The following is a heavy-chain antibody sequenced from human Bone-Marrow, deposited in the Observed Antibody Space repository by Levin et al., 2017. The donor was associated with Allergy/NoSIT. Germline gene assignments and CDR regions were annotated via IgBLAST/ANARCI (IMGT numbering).Heavy chain of an antibody. Sequence: RSQTLSLPCTVSGDSIRNYYWNWIRPPPGKGLEWIGHIYYTKNTNYNPSLKSRVTMSTDTSKNQFSLKLDSVTAADTAVYYCARSSYSGSDYWGQGTLVTVSS. V-gene: IGHV4-59*01. CDR3: ARSSYSGSDY. J-gene: IGHJ4*02. CDR2: IYYTKNT. CDR1: GDSIRNYY. D-gene: IGHD5-18*01.